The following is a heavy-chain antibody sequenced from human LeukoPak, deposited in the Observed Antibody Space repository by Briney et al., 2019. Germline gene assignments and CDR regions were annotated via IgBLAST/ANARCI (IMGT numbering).Heavy chain of an antibody. CDR1: GGSFSGYY. Sequence: SETLSLTCAVYGGSFSGYYWSWIRQPPGKGLEWIGEINHSGSTNYNPSLKSRVTISVDTSKNQFSLKLSSVTAADTAVYYCAREHLYGSSLDCFDYWGQGTLVTVSS. CDR3: AREHLYGSSLDCFDY. D-gene: IGHD2-15*01. V-gene: IGHV4-34*01. J-gene: IGHJ4*02. CDR2: INHSGST.